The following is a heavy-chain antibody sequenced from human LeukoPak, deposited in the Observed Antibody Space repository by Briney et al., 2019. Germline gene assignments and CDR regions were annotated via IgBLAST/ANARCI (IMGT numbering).Heavy chain of an antibody. Sequence: PSETLSLTCAVYGESMIGHYWTWIRQPPGKRLEWIGEIHHSGGTNSNPSLKNRLTMSIDMSKNQFSLNLKSVTAADTAVYYCARATASGSGRAYDHWAQGNLVPVSS. D-gene: IGHD3-10*01. CDR3: ARATASGSGRAYDH. CDR1: GESMIGHY. V-gene: IGHV4-34*01. J-gene: IGHJ4*02. CDR2: IHHSGGT.